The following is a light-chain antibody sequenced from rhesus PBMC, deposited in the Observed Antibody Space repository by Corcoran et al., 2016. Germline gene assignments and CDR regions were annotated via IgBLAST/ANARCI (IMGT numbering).Light chain of an antibody. CDR1: QSLVHSDGNTY. J-gene: IGKJ2*01. CDR2: KVS. V-gene: IGKV2-62*02. CDR3: GQGTKVPYS. Sequence: DVMMTQSPLSLPITPGQPASISCRSNQSLVHSDGNTYLNWFQQKPGQPPRLLIYKVSNRYSGVPDRFSGSGAGTDFTLKISRVEAEDVGIYYCGQGTKVPYSFGQGTKVEIK.